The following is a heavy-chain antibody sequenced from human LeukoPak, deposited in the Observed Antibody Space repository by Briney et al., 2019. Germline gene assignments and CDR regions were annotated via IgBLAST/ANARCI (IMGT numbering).Heavy chain of an antibody. CDR1: GGSISSYY. V-gene: IGHV4-59*01. Sequence: SETLSLTCTVSGGSISSYYWNWVRQPPGRGLEWVGYIYYSGTTNYDPSLKSRVTISVDTSKNQFSLELTSVTAADTAVYYCARANHYSDSGGYYYALDYWGQGTLVTVSS. CDR2: IYYSGTT. CDR3: ARANHYSDSGGYYYALDY. D-gene: IGHD3-22*01. J-gene: IGHJ4*02.